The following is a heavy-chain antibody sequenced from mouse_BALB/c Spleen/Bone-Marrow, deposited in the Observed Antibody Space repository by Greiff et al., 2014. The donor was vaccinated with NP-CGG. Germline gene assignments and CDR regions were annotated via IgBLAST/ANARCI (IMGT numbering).Heavy chain of an antibody. J-gene: IGHJ2*01. Sequence: EVNVVESGGGLVQPGGSRKLSCAASGFTFSSFGMHWVRQAPEKELEWVAYISSGSSTIYYADTVKGRFTISRDNPKNTLFLQMTSLRSEDTAMYYCARLRRYYGYFDYWGQGTTLTVSS. CDR3: ARLRRYYGYFDY. CDR1: GFTFSSFG. CDR2: ISSGSSTI. V-gene: IGHV5-17*02. D-gene: IGHD1-1*01.